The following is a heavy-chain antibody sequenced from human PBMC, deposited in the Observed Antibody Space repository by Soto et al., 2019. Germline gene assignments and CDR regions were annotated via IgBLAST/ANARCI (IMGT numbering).Heavy chain of an antibody. CDR2: ISSSGSTI. Sequence: GGSLRLSCAASGFTFSSYEMNWVRQAPGKGLEWVSYISSSGSTIYYADSVKGRFTISRDNAKNSLYLQMNSLRAEDTAVYYCARDHKGGYYYYGMDVWGQGTTGTVS. J-gene: IGHJ6*02. V-gene: IGHV3-48*03. CDR1: GFTFSSYE. CDR3: ARDHKGGYYYYGMDV.